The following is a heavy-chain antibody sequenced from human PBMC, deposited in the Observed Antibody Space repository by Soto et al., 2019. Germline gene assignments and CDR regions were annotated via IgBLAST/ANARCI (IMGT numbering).Heavy chain of an antibody. V-gene: IGHV4-30-2*01. J-gene: IGHJ6*02. CDR2: IHHTGNT. CDR1: GDSISSGGYS. Sequence: QLQLQESGSGLVKPSQTLSLTCAVSGDSISSGGYSCSWIRQPPGKGLEWIGYIHHTGNTYYNPSLKSRVSISIYRSKNQFFLNLSSVTAADTAVYYCGIGTSMVNYYFGIDVWGQGTTVTVSS. D-gene: IGHD5-18*01. CDR3: GIGTSMVNYYFGIDV.